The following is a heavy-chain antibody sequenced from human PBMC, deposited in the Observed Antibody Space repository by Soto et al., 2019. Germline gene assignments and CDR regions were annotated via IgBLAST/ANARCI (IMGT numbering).Heavy chain of an antibody. D-gene: IGHD2-21*01. CDR3: ARDSVALYYYYYGMDV. CDR2: IDWDDDK. V-gene: IGHV2-70*11. CDR1: GFSLSTSGMC. Sequence: GNPTQTLTLTCTFSGFSLSTSGMCVSWIRQPPGKALEWLARIDWDDDKYYSTSLKTRLTISKDTSKNQVVLTMTNMDPVDTATYYCARDSVALYYYYYGMDVWGQGTTVTVS. J-gene: IGHJ6*02.